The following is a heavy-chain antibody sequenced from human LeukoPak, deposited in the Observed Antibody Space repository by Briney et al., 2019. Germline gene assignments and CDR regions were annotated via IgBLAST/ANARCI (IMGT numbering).Heavy chain of an antibody. Sequence: ASVKVSCKASGYTFTGYYMHWVRQAPGQGLEWMGWINPNSGGTNYAQKFQGRVTMTRDTSISTAYMELSRLRSDDTAVYYCARDRGACRGGSCYSVKFDYWGKGTMVTVFS. CDR2: INPNSGGT. CDR1: GYTFTGYY. D-gene: IGHD2-15*01. J-gene: IGHJ3*01. V-gene: IGHV1-2*02. CDR3: ARDRGACRGGSCYSVKFDY.